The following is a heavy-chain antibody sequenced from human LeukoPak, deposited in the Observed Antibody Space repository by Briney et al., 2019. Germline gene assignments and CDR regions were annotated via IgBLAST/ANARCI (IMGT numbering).Heavy chain of an antibody. D-gene: IGHD6-19*01. Sequence: ASVKVSCKASGYTFTSYYMHWVRQAPGQGLEWMGIINPSGGSTSYAQKFQGRVTMTRDTSTSTVYMELSSLRSEDTAVYYCARAPGIAVAGSLRYNWFDPWGQGTLVTVSS. J-gene: IGHJ5*02. CDR1: GYTFTSYY. CDR2: INPSGGST. V-gene: IGHV1-46*01. CDR3: ARAPGIAVAGSLRYNWFDP.